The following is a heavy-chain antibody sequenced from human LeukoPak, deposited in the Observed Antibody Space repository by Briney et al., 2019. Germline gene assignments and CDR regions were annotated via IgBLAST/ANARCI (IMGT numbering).Heavy chain of an antibody. Sequence: PSETLSLTCTVSGGSISSYYWSWIRQPSGKGLEWIGYLYNTGSTNYNPSFKSRVTISVGTSKNQFSLKVTSVTAADTAVYFCARIWFGLRRLYYFDYWGQGALVSVSS. V-gene: IGHV4-59*01. CDR1: GGSISSYY. CDR2: LYNTGST. CDR3: ARIWFGLRRLYYFDY. J-gene: IGHJ4*02. D-gene: IGHD3-10*01.